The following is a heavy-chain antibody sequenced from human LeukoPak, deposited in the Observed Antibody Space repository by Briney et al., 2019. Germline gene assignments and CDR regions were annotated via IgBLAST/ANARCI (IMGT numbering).Heavy chain of an antibody. D-gene: IGHD6-13*01. CDR2: ISSSSSYI. Sequence: GGSLRLSCAASGFTFSSYSMNWVRQAPGKGLEWVSSISSSSSYIYYADSVKGRFTISRDNAKNSLYLQMNSLRAEDTAVYYCASPGIAAAGTSGYWGQETLVTVSS. J-gene: IGHJ4*02. CDR3: ASPGIAAAGTSGY. CDR1: GFTFSSYS. V-gene: IGHV3-21*01.